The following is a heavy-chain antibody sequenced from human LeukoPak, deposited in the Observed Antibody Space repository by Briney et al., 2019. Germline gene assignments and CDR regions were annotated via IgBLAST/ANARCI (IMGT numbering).Heavy chain of an antibody. CDR3: TRDPGTVAIDY. V-gene: IGHV3-20*04. Sequence: PGGSLRLSCADSGFTFDDYAMSWVRQAPGKGLEWVSGIGKNGGNPGYADSVRGRFTISRGNAKNSLYLQMNSLRAEDTALFFCTRDPGTVAIDYWGQGTLVTVSS. CDR2: IGKNGGNP. CDR1: GFTFDDYA. J-gene: IGHJ4*02. D-gene: IGHD6-19*01.